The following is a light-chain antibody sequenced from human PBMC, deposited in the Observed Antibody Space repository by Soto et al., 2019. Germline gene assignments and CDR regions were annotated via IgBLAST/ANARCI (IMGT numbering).Light chain of an antibody. CDR1: QDISNS. CDR2: ATS. J-gene: IGKJ3*01. CDR3: QKYNSAPFT. Sequence: DIQMTKSPSSLSASVGDRVTITCRASQDISNSLAWYQQRPGKVPDRLIYATSTLQSGVPSRFSGSGSGTDFRLTISSLQAEDVATYCCQKYNSAPFTFGPGTKVDIK. V-gene: IGKV1-27*01.